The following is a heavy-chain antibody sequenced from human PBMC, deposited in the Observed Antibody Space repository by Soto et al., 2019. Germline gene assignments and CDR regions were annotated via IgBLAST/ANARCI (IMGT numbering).Heavy chain of an antibody. Sequence: SETLSLPCTVSGGSISNYYWSWLRQPPGKGLEWIGYIHISGRTNYNPSLKSRVTMSVDTSKNQFSLRLTSVTAADTAVFDCARDGDGRDFWGQGMQVTVSS. CDR2: IHISGRT. V-gene: IGHV4-59*01. D-gene: IGHD7-27*01. CDR3: ARDGDGRDF. J-gene: IGHJ4*02. CDR1: GGSISNYY.